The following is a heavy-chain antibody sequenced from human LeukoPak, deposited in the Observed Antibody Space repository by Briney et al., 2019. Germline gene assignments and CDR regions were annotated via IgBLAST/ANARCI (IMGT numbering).Heavy chain of an antibody. CDR1: GYTFTSFD. D-gene: IGHD2-2*01. CDR2: MNPNTGKT. Sequence: ASVKVSCKAPGYTFTSFDVNWVRQAAGQGLEWMGWMNPNTGKTGYAQRFQGRVTMTRDTSIDTAYMELSSLGSEDTAVYYCARKTCTSTSCLHPWGQGTLVTVSS. J-gene: IGHJ5*02. CDR3: ARKTCTSTSCLHP. V-gene: IGHV1-8*01.